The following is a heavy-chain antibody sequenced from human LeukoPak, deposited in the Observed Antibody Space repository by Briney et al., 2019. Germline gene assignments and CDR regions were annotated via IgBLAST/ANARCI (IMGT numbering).Heavy chain of an antibody. CDR3: ARDGRIAVAGTLDY. J-gene: IGHJ4*02. D-gene: IGHD6-19*01. CDR2: ISSSSSYI. V-gene: IGHV3-21*01. Sequence: GGSLRLSCAASVFTFSSYSMNWVREAPGKGLKGVSYISSSSSYIYYAEAVGGRFTISRDNAKNSLYLQMNSLRAEDTAVYYCARDGRIAVAGTLDYWGQGTLVTVSS. CDR1: VFTFSSYS.